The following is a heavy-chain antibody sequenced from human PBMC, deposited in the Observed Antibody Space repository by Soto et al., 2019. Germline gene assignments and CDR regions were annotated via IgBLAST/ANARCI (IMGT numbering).Heavy chain of an antibody. Sequence: QVQLVESGGGVVQPGRSLRLSCAASGFTFSSYGMHWVRQAPGKGLEWVAVISYDGSNKYYADSVKGRFTISRDNSKNTLYLQMNSLRAEDTAVYYCATDPCGGSCYSALRYWGQGTLVTVSS. V-gene: IGHV3-30*03. J-gene: IGHJ4*02. CDR1: GFTFSSYG. D-gene: IGHD2-15*01. CDR3: ATDPCGGSCYSALRY. CDR2: ISYDGSNK.